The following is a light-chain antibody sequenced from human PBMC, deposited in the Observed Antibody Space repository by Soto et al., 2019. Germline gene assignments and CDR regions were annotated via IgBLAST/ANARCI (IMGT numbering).Light chain of an antibody. CDR3: SSYTSSSTLVV. V-gene: IGLV2-14*01. J-gene: IGLJ2*01. CDR2: DVS. CDR1: SSDVGGYNY. Sequence: QSALTQPASVSGSPGQSITISCTGTSSDVGGYNYVSWYQQHPGKAPKLMIYDVSNRPSGVSNRFSDSKSGNTASLTISGXXXXXXXXXXCSSYTSSSTLVVFGGGTKLTV.